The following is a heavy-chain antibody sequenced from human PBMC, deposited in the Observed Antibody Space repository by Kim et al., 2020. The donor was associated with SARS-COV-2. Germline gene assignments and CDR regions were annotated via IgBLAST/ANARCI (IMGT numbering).Heavy chain of an antibody. D-gene: IGHD2-21*02. CDR1: GYTLTELS. CDR2: FDPEDGET. V-gene: IGHV1-24*01. J-gene: IGHJ3*02. CDR3: ATDLVTGGAFDI. Sequence: ASVKVSCKVSGYTLTELSMHWVRQAPGKGLEWMGGFDPEDGETIYAQKFQGRVTMTEDTSTDTAYMELSSLRSEDTAVYYCATDLVTGGAFDIWGQGTMVTVSS.